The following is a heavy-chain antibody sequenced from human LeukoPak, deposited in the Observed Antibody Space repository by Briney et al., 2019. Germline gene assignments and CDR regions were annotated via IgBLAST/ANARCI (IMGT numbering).Heavy chain of an antibody. J-gene: IGHJ5*02. Sequence: EASVKVSCKASGYTFSSYGISWVRQAPGQGLEWMGWISTDNGKTNYAQKLQGRVTMTTDTSTSTAYMELRSLRSDDTAVYYCARVVDYYGSGSSNWFDPWGQGTLVTVSS. V-gene: IGHV1-18*01. CDR2: ISTDNGKT. CDR3: ARVVDYYGSGSSNWFDP. CDR1: GYTFSSYG. D-gene: IGHD3-10*01.